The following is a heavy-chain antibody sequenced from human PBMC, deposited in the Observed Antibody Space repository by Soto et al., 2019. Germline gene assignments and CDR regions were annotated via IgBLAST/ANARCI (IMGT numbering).Heavy chain of an antibody. D-gene: IGHD1-26*01. J-gene: IGHJ4*02. CDR2: IIPIFGTP. CDR1: GGTFSSYA. CDR3: ARGWETVGTTTAFAY. V-gene: IGHV1-69*06. Sequence: QVQLVQSGAEVKKPGSSVKVSCKASGGTFSSYAISWVRQAPGQGLEWMGGIIPIFGTPNYAQKFRGRVTITADKSTSTAYMEVSNLRSEDTAVYFCARGWETVGTTTAFAYWGQGTLVTVSS.